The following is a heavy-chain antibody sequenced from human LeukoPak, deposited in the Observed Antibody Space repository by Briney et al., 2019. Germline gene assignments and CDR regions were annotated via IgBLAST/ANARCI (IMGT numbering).Heavy chain of an antibody. CDR2: IIPIFGIA. CDR3: ASHIVVVPAALYYYYGMDV. CDR1: GGTFSSYA. Sequence: ASVKVSCKASGGTFSSYAISWVRQAPGQGLEWMGRIIPIFGIANYAQKFQGRVTITADKYTSTAYMELSSLRSEDTAVYYCASHIVVVPAALYYYYGMDVWGQGTTVTVSS. D-gene: IGHD2-2*01. V-gene: IGHV1-69*04. J-gene: IGHJ6*02.